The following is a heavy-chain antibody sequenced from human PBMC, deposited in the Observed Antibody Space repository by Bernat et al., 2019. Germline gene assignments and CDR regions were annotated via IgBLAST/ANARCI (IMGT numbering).Heavy chain of an antibody. V-gene: IGHV4-34*01. J-gene: IGHJ6*02. CDR2: INHSGST. CDR1: GGSFSGYY. CDR3: ARDRSYTMDV. D-gene: IGHD4-11*01. Sequence: QVQLQQWGAGLLKPSETLSLTCAVYGGSFSGYYWSWIRQPPGKGLEWIGEINHSGSTNYNPSLKSRVTISVDTSKNQFSLKLSSVTAADTAVYYCARDRSYTMDVWGQGTTVTVSS.